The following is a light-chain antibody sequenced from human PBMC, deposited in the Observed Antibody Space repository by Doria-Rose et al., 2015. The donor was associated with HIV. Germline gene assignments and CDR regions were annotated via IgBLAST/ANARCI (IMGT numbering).Light chain of an antibody. Sequence: GGRVTITCRASQGISNFLAWYQQKPGRVPKLLIYAASTLQSGVPSRFSGSGSGTDFSLTISTLQPEDVAIYYCQSYNSAPLTFGGGSKVEIK. J-gene: IGKJ4*01. CDR2: AAS. CDR3: QSYNSAPLT. V-gene: IGKV1-27*01. CDR1: QGISNF.